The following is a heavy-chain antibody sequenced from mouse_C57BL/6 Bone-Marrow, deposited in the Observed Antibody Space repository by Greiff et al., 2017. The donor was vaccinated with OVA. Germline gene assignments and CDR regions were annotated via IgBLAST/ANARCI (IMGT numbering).Heavy chain of an antibody. Sequence: VQLQQPGAELVKPGASVKMSCKASGYTFTSYWITWVKQRPGQGLEWIGDIYPGSGSTNYNEKFKSKATLTVDTSSSTAYMQLSSLTSEDSAVDYCARDDGSSGDYAMDYWGQGTSVTVSS. V-gene: IGHV1-55*01. CDR1: GYTFTSYW. CDR3: ARDDGSSGDYAMDY. J-gene: IGHJ4*01. CDR2: IYPGSGST. D-gene: IGHD1-1*01.